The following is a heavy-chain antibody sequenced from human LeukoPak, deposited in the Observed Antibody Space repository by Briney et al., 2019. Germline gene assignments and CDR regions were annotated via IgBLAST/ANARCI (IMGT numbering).Heavy chain of an antibody. V-gene: IGHV6-1*01. CDR2: TFYKSKWYN. Sequence: SQTLSLTCAISGDSVSSDSAAWNWFRQSPSRGIEWLGRTFYKSKWYNDYAVFVKSRITINPDTSKNQFSLQLKSVTPEDTAVYYCARENSQDDYYYGMDVWGQGTTVTVSS. CDR3: ARENSQDDYYYGMDV. J-gene: IGHJ6*02. D-gene: IGHD4-23*01. CDR1: GDSVSSDSAA.